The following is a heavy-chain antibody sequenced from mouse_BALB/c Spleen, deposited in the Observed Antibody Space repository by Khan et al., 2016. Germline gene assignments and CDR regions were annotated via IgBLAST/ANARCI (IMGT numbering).Heavy chain of an antibody. J-gene: IGHJ2*01. Sequence: EVQLQESGPGLVKPSQSLSLTCTVTGYSITSDYAWNWIRQFPGNKLEWMGYISYSGSTSYNPSLKSRISITRDTSKNQFFLQLNSVTTEDTATCYCARGYDYDYYFDYWGQGTTLTVSS. CDR3: ARGYDYDYYFDY. CDR1: GYSITSDYA. D-gene: IGHD2-4*01. V-gene: IGHV3-2*02. CDR2: ISYSGST.